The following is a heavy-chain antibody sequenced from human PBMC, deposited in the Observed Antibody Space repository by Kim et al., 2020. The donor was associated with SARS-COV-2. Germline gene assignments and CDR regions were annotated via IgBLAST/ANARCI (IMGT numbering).Heavy chain of an antibody. CDR1: GFTFSDYY. V-gene: IGHV3-11*05. Sequence: GGSLRLSCAASGFTFSDYYMSWIRQAPGKGLEWVSYISSSSSYTNYADSVKGRFTISRDNAKNSLYLQMNSLRAEDTAVYYCVREREDIVARGNWFDPWGQGTLVTVSS. CDR2: ISSSSSYT. CDR3: VREREDIVARGNWFDP. J-gene: IGHJ5*02. D-gene: IGHD5-12*01.